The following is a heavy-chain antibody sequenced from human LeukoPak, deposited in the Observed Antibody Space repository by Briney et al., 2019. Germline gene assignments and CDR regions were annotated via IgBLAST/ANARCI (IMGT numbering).Heavy chain of an antibody. CDR2: ISSSGSTI. CDR1: GFTVSSNYMSSNY. D-gene: IGHD5-18*01. J-gene: IGHJ4*02. V-gene: IGHV3-11*04. CDR3: ATQNMGYSYGYGFFDY. Sequence: PGGSLRLSCVASGFTVSSNYMSSNYMSWVRQAPGKGLEWVSYISSSGSTIYYADSVKGRFTISRDNAKNSLYLQMNSLRAEDTAVYYCATQNMGYSYGYGFFDYWGQGTLVTVSS.